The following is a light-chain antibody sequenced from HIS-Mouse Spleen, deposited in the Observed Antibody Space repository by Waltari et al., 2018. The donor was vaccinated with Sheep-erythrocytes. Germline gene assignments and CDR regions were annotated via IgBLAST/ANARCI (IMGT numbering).Light chain of an antibody. J-gene: IGLJ1*01. CDR1: SSDVGGYNY. Sequence: QSALTQPRSVSGSPGQSVTISCTVTSSDVGGYNYVSWYQQHPGKAPILMIYDFSKRPSGVPDSFSGSKSGNTASLTISGLQAEDEADYYCCSYAGSYNHVFATGTKVTVL. V-gene: IGLV2-11*01. CDR3: CSYAGSYNHV. CDR2: DFS.